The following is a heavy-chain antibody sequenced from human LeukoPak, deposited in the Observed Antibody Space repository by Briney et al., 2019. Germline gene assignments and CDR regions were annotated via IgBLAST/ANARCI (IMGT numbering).Heavy chain of an antibody. Sequence: GASVKVSCKASAYTFTDYYMHWVRQAPGQGLEWMGWINPNSGGTNYAQKFQGRVTMTRDTSISTAYMELSRLRSDDTAVYYCARSRTGSGFLFDYWGQGTLVTVSS. CDR3: ARSRTGSGFLFDY. V-gene: IGHV1-2*02. D-gene: IGHD3-10*01. CDR2: INPNSGGT. J-gene: IGHJ4*02. CDR1: AYTFTDYY.